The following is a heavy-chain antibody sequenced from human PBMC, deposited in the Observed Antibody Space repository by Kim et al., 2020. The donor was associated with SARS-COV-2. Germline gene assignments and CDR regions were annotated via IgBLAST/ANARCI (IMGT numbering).Heavy chain of an antibody. CDR1: GVTFSSYA. CDR2: ISGSGGST. J-gene: IGHJ4*02. CDR3: ASSRGGIARTSN. Sequence: GGSLRLSCAASGVTFSSYAMSWVRQAPGKGLEWVSAISGSGGSTYYADSVKGRFTIARDNSKNTLYLQMNSLRAEDTAVYYCASSRGGIARTSNWGQGTLVTVSS. D-gene: IGHD6-13*01. V-gene: IGHV3-23*01.